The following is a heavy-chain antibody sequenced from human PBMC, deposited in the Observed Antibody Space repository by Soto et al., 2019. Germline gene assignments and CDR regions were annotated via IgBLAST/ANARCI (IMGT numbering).Heavy chain of an antibody. V-gene: IGHV3-30*03. D-gene: IGHD3-3*02. CDR3: ASDSYYHSSSGYSVFDY. CDR2: ISYDGSNK. J-gene: IGHJ4*02. Sequence: QVQLVESGGGVVQPGRSLRLSCADSGLSFSSYGMHWVRQAPGEGLEWVAAISYDGSNKNYLASVEGRFTISRDNSKKTLYLQMNALRPEDTAVYYFASDSYYHSSSGYSVFDYWGQGTLVTVSS. CDR1: GLSFSSYG.